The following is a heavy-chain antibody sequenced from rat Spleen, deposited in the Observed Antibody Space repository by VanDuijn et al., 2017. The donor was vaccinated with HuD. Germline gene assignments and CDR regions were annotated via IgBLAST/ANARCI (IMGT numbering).Heavy chain of an antibody. CDR1: GFIFSFFP. J-gene: IGHJ2*01. CDR2: ISTSGDST. V-gene: IGHV5-46*01. CDR3: TMGSHYFDVTYYYEY. D-gene: IGHD1-12*02. Sequence: EVQLVESGGGLVQPGRSMKLSCAASGFIFSFFPMAWVRQTPTKGLEWVATISTSGDSTYYRDSVKGRFTISRDDAESTLYLQMDSLRPEDTATYYCTMGSHYFDVTYYYEYWGQGVMVTVSS.